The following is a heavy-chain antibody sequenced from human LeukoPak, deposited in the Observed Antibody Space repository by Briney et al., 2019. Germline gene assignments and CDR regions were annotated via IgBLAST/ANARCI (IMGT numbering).Heavy chain of an antibody. Sequence: PGGSLRLSCAASGFTFSSYAMHWARQAPGKGLEWVAVISYDGSNKYYADSVKGRFTISRDNSKNTLYLQMNSLRAEDTAVYYCAKLVPRGSSPANDYWGQGTLVTVSS. CDR3: AKLVPRGSSPANDY. D-gene: IGHD6-6*01. J-gene: IGHJ4*02. CDR1: GFTFSSYA. V-gene: IGHV3-30-3*02. CDR2: ISYDGSNK.